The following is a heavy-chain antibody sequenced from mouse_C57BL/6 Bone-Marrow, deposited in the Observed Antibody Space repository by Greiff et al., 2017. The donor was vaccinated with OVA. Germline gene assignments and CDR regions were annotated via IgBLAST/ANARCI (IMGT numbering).Heavy chain of an antibody. CDR3: STISYYAYSDYYTIDY. V-gene: IGHV1-22*01. CDR1: GYTFTDYN. CDR2: INPNNGGT. Sequence: EVQLQQSGPELVKPGASVKMSCKASGYTFTDYNMHWVKQSHGKSLEWIGYINPNNGGTSYNQKFKGKATLTVNKSSRTAYMELRSLTSEDSAVYYYSTISYYAYSDYYTIDYWGQGTSVTVSS. J-gene: IGHJ4*01. D-gene: IGHD2-2*01.